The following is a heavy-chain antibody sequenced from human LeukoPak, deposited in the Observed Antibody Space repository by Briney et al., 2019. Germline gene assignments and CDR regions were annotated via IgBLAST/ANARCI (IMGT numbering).Heavy chain of an antibody. D-gene: IGHD1-1*01. Sequence: GGSLRLSCAASGFTFSSYWMSWVRQAPGKGLEWVANIKQDGSEKYYVDSVKGRFTISRDNSKNTLYLQMNSLRAEDTAVYYCARDPTKYNWNDYPPSYYFDYWGQGTLVTVSS. CDR3: ARDPTKYNWNDYPPSYYFDY. CDR1: GFTFSSYW. J-gene: IGHJ4*02. V-gene: IGHV3-7*01. CDR2: IKQDGSEK.